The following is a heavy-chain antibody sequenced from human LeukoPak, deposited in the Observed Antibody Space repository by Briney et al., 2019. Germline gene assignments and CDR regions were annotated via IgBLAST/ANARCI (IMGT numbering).Heavy chain of an antibody. CDR2: IYYSGST. Sequence: SETLSLTCTVSGGSISSSSYYWGWIRQPPGKGLEWIGSIYYSGSTYYNPSLKSRVTISVDTSKNQFSLKLSSVTAADTAVYYCARGGWFGDFNFDYWGQGTLVTVSS. CDR3: ARGGWFGDFNFDY. V-gene: IGHV4-39*07. D-gene: IGHD3-10*01. J-gene: IGHJ4*02. CDR1: GGSISSSSYY.